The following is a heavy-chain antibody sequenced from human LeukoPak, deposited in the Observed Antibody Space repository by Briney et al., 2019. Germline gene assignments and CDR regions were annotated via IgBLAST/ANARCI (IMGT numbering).Heavy chain of an antibody. CDR1: GYTFTGYY. J-gene: IGHJ4*02. CDR2: INPNSGGT. Sequence: ASVKVSCKASGYTFTGYYMHWVRQAPGQGLEWMGWINPNSGGTNYAQKFQGRVTMTRDTSISTAYMELSRLRSDDTAAYYCAVYCSSTSCRNSYFDYWGQGTLVTVSS. V-gene: IGHV1-2*02. D-gene: IGHD2-2*01. CDR3: AVYCSSTSCRNSYFDY.